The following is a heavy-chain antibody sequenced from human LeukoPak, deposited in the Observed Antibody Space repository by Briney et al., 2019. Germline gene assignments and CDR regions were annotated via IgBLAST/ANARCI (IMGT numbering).Heavy chain of an antibody. V-gene: IGHV3-23*01. J-gene: IGHJ4*02. D-gene: IGHD6-19*01. Sequence: GGSLRLSCAASGFTFSTYAMSWVRQAPGKGLEWVSAISGYGGSTYYADSVKGRFTISRDDSKNTLYVQMNSLRAEDTAVYYCAKGRSGWYMEAGDYWGQGTLVTVSS. CDR2: ISGYGGST. CDR1: GFTFSTYA. CDR3: AKGRSGWYMEAGDY.